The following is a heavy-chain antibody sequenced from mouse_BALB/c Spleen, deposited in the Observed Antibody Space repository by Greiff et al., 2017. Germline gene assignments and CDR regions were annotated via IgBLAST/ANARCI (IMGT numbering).Heavy chain of an antibody. Sequence: EVMLVESGGGLVKPGGSLKLSCAASGFTFSSYAMSWVRQTPEKRLEWVASISSGGSTYYPDSVKGRFTISRDNARNILYLQMSSLRSEDTAMYYCARGRNGDYDLYAMDYWGQGTSVTVSS. V-gene: IGHV5-6-5*01. CDR1: GFTFSSYA. J-gene: IGHJ4*01. CDR2: ISSGGST. D-gene: IGHD2-4*01. CDR3: ARGRNGDYDLYAMDY.